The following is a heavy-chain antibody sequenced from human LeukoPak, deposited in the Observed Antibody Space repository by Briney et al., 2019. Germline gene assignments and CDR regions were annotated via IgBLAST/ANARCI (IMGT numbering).Heavy chain of an antibody. CDR2: IYSDNT. D-gene: IGHD3-22*01. J-gene: IGHJ4*02. CDR3: AKDKGITMIVVVITLDY. V-gene: IGHV3-53*01. Sequence: PGGSLRLSCTVSGFTVSSNSMSWVRQAPGKGLEWVSFIYSDNTHYADSVKGRFTISRDNSKNTLYLQMNSLRAEDTAVYYCAKDKGITMIVVVITLDYWGQGTLVTVSS. CDR1: GFTVSSNS.